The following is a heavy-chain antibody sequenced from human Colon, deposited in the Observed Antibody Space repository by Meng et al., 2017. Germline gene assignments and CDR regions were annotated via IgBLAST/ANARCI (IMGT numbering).Heavy chain of an antibody. CDR1: GGSFSDYY. D-gene: IGHD3-9*01. CDR3: ARGVDWAKSGNF. V-gene: IGHV4-34*01. Sequence: QVHPPQWGGGLLKPSETLSLSCAVYGGSFSDYYLTWIRQPPGKGLEWVGEIHPSGSTYYSPSLQSRVTITLDTSKNQFSLTLSSMTAADTAVYYCARGVDWAKSGNFWDQGTLVTVSS. CDR2: IHPSGST. J-gene: IGHJ4*02.